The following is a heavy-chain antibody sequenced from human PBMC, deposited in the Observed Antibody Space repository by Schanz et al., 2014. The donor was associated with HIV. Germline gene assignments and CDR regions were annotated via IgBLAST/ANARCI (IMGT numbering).Heavy chain of an antibody. CDR1: GFTFSSYG. J-gene: IGHJ6*02. CDR3: TRLVTRWFGEAHYGMDV. CDR2: IWFDGRNK. D-gene: IGHD3-10*01. V-gene: IGHV3-33*01. Sequence: QVQLVESGGGVVQPGRSLRLSCAASGFTFSSYGMHWVRQAPGKGLEWVAVIWFDGRNKYYGDSVKGRFMISRDNSNNTLYLQMNSLRAEDTAVYYCTRLVTRWFGEAHYGMDVWGQGTTVTVS.